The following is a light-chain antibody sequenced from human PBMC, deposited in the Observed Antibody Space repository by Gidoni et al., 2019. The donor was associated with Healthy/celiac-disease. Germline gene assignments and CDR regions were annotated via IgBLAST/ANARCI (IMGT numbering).Light chain of an antibody. CDR1: QGISSY. Sequence: DIQLTQSPSFLSASVGDRVTITCRASQGISSYLAWYQQKPGKAPKLLIYAASTLQSGVRSRFSGSGSGTEFTLTISSLQPEDFATYYCQQLNSYSITFGQGTRLEIK. V-gene: IGKV1-9*01. CDR2: AAS. CDR3: QQLNSYSIT. J-gene: IGKJ5*01.